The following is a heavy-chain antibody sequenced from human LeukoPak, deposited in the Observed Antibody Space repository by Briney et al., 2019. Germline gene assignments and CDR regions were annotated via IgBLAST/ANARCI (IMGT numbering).Heavy chain of an antibody. Sequence: GGSLRLSCAASGFTFSSYWMSWVRQAPGKGLEWVANIKQDGSEKYYVDSVKGRFTISRDNAKNSLYLQMDSLRAEDTAVYYCARSGHDSSPDYWGQGTLVTVSS. CDR3: ARSGHDSSPDY. V-gene: IGHV3-7*01. D-gene: IGHD3-22*01. CDR1: GFTFSSYW. J-gene: IGHJ4*02. CDR2: IKQDGSEK.